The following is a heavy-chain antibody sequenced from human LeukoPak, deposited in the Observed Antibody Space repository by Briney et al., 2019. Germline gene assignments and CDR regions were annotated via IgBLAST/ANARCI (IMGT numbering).Heavy chain of an antibody. Sequence: GGSLRLSCAASGFTFTNAWMSWVRQVPGKGLEWVGRIKSKTDGGTTDYAAPVKGRFTISRDDSTNSLYLQMSSLKTEDTGVYYCTTYYDSSVYGFDHWGQGTLVTVSS. CDR3: TTYYDSSVYGFDH. CDR1: GFTFTNAW. J-gene: IGHJ5*02. CDR2: IKSKTDGGTT. D-gene: IGHD3-22*01. V-gene: IGHV3-15*01.